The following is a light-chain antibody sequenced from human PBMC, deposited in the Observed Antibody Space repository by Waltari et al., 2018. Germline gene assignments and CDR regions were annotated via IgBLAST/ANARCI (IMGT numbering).Light chain of an antibody. Sequence: VMTQSPLTLPVTLGQPASISCRSAQGLVHTDGSTYVSWYQQRPGQSPRRLIYQVSKRDSGVPDRFRGSGSGTDFTLEISRVEADDVCFYYCMQAKFWPWTFGQGTEVEIK. J-gene: IGKJ1*01. CDR2: QVS. V-gene: IGKV2-30*02. CDR1: QGLVHTDGSTY. CDR3: MQAKFWPWT.